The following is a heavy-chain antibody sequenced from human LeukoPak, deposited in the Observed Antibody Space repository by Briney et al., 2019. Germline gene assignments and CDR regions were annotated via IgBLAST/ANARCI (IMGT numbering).Heavy chain of an antibody. Sequence: KPGGSLRLSCAASGFTFSPQNMNWARQAPGKGLEWVAYISTSGDSTKYADSVEGRFTISRDNVENSLYLLMNSLRVDDTAVYYCVKNGWLDYWGQGIVVTVSS. D-gene: IGHD6-19*01. J-gene: IGHJ4*02. CDR1: GFTFSPQN. V-gene: IGHV3-21*01. CDR2: ISTSGDST. CDR3: VKNGWLDY.